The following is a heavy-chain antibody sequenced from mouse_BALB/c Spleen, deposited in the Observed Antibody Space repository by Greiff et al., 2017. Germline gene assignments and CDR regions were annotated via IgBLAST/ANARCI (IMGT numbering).Heavy chain of an antibody. J-gene: IGHJ4*01. CDR3: ARGGLLPPYAMDY. Sequence: EVKVEESGPGLVKPSQSLSLTCSVTGYSITSGYYWNWIRQFPGNKLEWMGYISYDGSNNYNPSLKNRISITRDTSKNQFFLKLNSVTTEDTATYYCARGGLLPPYAMDYWGQGTSVTVSS. V-gene: IGHV3-6*02. CDR1: GYSITSGYY. CDR2: ISYDGSN. D-gene: IGHD2-3*01.